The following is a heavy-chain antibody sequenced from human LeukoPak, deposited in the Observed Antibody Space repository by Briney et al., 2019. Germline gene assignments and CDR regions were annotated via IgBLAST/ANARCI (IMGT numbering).Heavy chain of an antibody. D-gene: IGHD6-19*01. CDR3: ARDGRIAVAGMDYFDY. CDR1: GYSISSGYY. Sequence: SETLSLTCTVSGYSISSGYYWGWIRQPPGKGLEWIGTIYHSGSTYYKPSLKSRVTISVNTSKNQFSLKLSSVTAADTAVYYCARDGRIAVAGMDYFDYWGQGTLVTVSS. CDR2: IYHSGST. J-gene: IGHJ4*02. V-gene: IGHV4-38-2*02.